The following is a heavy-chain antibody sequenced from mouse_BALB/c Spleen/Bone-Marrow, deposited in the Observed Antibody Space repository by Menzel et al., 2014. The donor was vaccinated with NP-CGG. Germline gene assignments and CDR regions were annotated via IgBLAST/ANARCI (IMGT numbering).Heavy chain of an antibody. CDR1: GFSLTSYD. CDR3: ARRVGRREFDY. CDR2: ISTGDGST. Sequence: EVKLVESGRGLVKPGGSLKLACAASGFSLTSYDISWVRQTPGKRLEWVAYISTGDGSTYYPDTVKGRFTITGDNAKSTVYLQMSSLKSEDTAMFYCARRVGRREFDYWGQGTPVTVSA. D-gene: IGHD2-12*01. J-gene: IGHJ3*01. V-gene: IGHV5-12-1*01.